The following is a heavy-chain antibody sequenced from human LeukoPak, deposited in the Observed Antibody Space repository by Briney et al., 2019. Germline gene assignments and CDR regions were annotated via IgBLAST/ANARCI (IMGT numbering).Heavy chain of an antibody. Sequence: PGRSLRLSCAASGFTFSSYGMHWVRQAPGKGLEWVAVIWYDGSNKYYADSAKGRFTISRDNSKNTLYLQMNSLRAEDTAVYYCARDAVYSSSWQYYWGQGTLVTVSS. V-gene: IGHV3-33*01. CDR3: ARDAVYSSSWQYY. CDR1: GFTFSSYG. J-gene: IGHJ4*02. D-gene: IGHD6-13*01. CDR2: IWYDGSNK.